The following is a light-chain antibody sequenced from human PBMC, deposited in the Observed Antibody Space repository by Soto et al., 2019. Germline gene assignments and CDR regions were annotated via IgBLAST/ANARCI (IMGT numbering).Light chain of an antibody. CDR2: GAS. CDR3: QQYNNWPRT. CDR1: QRVSSN. V-gene: IGKV3-15*01. J-gene: IGKJ1*01. Sequence: EIVMTQSPATLSVSPGERATLSCRASQRVSSNLAWYQQKPGQAPRLLIYGASTRATGIPARFSGSGSGTEVTLTSSSRQSEDFAVYYGQQYNNWPRTFGQGTKVEIK.